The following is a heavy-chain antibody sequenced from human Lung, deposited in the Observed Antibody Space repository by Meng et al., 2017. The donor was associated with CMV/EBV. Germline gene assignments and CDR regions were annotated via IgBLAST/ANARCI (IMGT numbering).Heavy chain of an antibody. V-gene: IGHV6-1*01. D-gene: IGHD3-22*01. J-gene: IGHJ4*02. CDR1: GESVYSNSAT. CDR3: ARVFGDITGYVFDY. Sequence: GESVYSNSATWNWIRQSPSRGLEWLGRTYYKSKWNHDYAVSVKSRISFNPDTSKNQFSLQLSSVTPEDTAVYYCARVFGDITGYVFDYWXQGTLVTVSS. CDR2: TYYKSKWNH.